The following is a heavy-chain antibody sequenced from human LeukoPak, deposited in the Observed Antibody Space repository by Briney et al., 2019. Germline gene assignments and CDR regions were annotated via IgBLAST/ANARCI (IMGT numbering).Heavy chain of an antibody. Sequence: GGSLRLSCAASKFTFSDYSMSWVRQAPGKGLEWVSFIRSDGGSTLYADSVKGRFTISRDNSKNTLYAEMTSLRAEDTAVYYCATLASGYSSPFDYWGQGTLVTVSS. D-gene: IGHD6-13*01. CDR1: KFTFSDYS. CDR3: ATLASGYSSPFDY. CDR2: IRSDGGST. J-gene: IGHJ4*02. V-gene: IGHV3-23*01.